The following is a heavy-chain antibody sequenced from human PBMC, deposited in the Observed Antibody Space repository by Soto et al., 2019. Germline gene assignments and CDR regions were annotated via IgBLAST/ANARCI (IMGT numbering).Heavy chain of an antibody. D-gene: IGHD2-21*02. J-gene: IGHJ5*02. CDR3: ARDXXTDXTXVRFDP. CDR2: ISAYNGNT. CDR1: GYTFTSYG. V-gene: IGHV1-18*01. Sequence: QVQLVQSGAEVKKPGASVKVSCKASGYTFTSYGISWVRQAPGQGLEWMGWISAYNGNTNYAQKLQGRVTXTTDXSTXXXXXXXXXXXXXXXXXXYXARDXXTDXTXVRFDPWGQGTLVTV.